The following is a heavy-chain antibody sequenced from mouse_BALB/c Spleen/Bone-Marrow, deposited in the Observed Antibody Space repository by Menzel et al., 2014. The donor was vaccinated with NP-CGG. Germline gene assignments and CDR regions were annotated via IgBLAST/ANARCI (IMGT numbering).Heavy chain of an antibody. J-gene: IGHJ2*01. V-gene: IGHV1-80*01. CDR1: GYPFSSYW. CDR3: ERKYGEY. Sequence: VQLQQSGAALVRSGSSVKIFCKASGYPFSSYWMSWVKQRPGQGLEWIGQIYPGDGETNYNGKFKGNATLTADKSSSTAYMQLISLTSEDSAVYFCERKYGEYWGQGTTLTVST. D-gene: IGHD2-10*02. CDR2: IYPGDGET.